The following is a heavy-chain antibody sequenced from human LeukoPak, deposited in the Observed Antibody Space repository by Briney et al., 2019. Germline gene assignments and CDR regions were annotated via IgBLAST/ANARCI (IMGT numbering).Heavy chain of an antibody. V-gene: IGHV3-23*01. D-gene: IGHD3-10*01. CDR3: AKEIWFGEFEAGYYYYGMDV. Sequence: GGSLRLSCAASGFTFSSYAMSWVRQAPGKGLEWVSAISGSGGSTYYADSVKGRFTISRDNSKNTLYLQMNSLRAEDTAVYYCAKEIWFGEFEAGYYYYGMDVWGQGTTVTVSS. CDR1: GFTFSSYA. CDR2: ISGSGGST. J-gene: IGHJ6*02.